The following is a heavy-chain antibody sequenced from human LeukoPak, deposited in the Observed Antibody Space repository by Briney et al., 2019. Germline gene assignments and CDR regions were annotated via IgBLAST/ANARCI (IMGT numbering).Heavy chain of an antibody. CDR3: AKGSNTLLPMVRGVITPGAFDI. V-gene: IGHV3-23*01. Sequence: PGGSLRLSCAASGFTFTSYAMNWVRQAPGKGLEWVSGISGGGGSTYYADSVKGRFSISRDNSKNNLYLQMNSLRAEDTAVYYCAKGSNTLLPMVRGVITPGAFDIWGQGTMVTVSS. CDR1: GFTFTSYA. D-gene: IGHD3-10*01. CDR2: ISGGGGST. J-gene: IGHJ3*02.